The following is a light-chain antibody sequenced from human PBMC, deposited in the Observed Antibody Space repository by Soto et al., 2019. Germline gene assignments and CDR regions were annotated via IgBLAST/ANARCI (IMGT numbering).Light chain of an antibody. CDR2: DVS. J-gene: IGLJ1*01. Sequence: QSVLTQPASVSGSPGQSITISCTGTSSDVGGYNYVSWYQQHPGKAPNLMIYDVSNRPSGVSNLFSGSKSGNTASLTISGLQAEDEADYYCSSYTSSSTLGYVFGTGTKVTVL. V-gene: IGLV2-14*01. CDR1: SSDVGGYNY. CDR3: SSYTSSSTLGYV.